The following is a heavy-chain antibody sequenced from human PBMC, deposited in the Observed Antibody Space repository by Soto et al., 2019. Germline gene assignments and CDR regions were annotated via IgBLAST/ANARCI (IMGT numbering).Heavy chain of an antibody. J-gene: IGHJ5*02. V-gene: IGHV3-48*01. Sequence: EVQLVESGGGLVQPGGSLRLSCAASGFSFSNYNMNWVRQAPGKGLEWVSYISYSSSTIHYADSVKGRFTTSRDNAQNSLYLKMNSLRAEDKAVYCCGRYATNQGWFGPWGQGTLVAVSS. CDR1: GFSFSNYN. D-gene: IGHD1-26*01. CDR3: GRYATNQGWFGP. CDR2: ISYSSSTI.